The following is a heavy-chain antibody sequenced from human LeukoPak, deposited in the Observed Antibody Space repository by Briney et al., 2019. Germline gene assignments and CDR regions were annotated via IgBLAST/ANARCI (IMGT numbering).Heavy chain of an antibody. D-gene: IGHD3-3*01. CDR2: IYYSGST. J-gene: IGHJ5*02. CDR1: GGSISSSSYY. Sequence: PSETLSLTCTVSGGSISSSSYYWGWIRQPPGKGLEWFGYIYYSGSTNYNPSLKSRVTISVDTSKNQFSLKLSSVTAADTAVYYCARSPFYDFWSGYTPHNWFDPWGQGTLVTVSS. CDR3: ARSPFYDFWSGYTPHNWFDP. V-gene: IGHV4-61*05.